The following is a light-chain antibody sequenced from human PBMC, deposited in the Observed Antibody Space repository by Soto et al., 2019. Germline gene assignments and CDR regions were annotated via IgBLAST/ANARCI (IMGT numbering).Light chain of an antibody. V-gene: IGLV1-47*01. CDR2: RAD. Sequence: QSVLTQPPSASGTPGLTVIMSCSGRSSNIGRNYVYWYQQVPGTAPRLLIYRADQRPSGVSDRFSGSKAGTSASLGISGLRSEDEADYYCAAWDDTLSGLVFGAGTQLTVL. CDR1: SSNIGRNY. J-gene: IGLJ2*01. CDR3: AAWDDTLSGLV.